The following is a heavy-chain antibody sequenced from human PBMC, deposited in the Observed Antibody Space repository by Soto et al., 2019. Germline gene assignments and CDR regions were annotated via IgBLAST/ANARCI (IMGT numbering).Heavy chain of an antibody. V-gene: IGHV1-18*01. D-gene: IGHD3-9*01. Sequence: ASVKVSCKASGYTFTSYGISWVRQAPGQGLEWMGWISAYNGNTNYAQKLQGRVTMTTDTSTSTAYMELRSLRSDDTALYYCARDTSYDILTGFYDYWGQGTLVTVSS. CDR1: GYTFTSYG. CDR2: ISAYNGNT. J-gene: IGHJ4*02. CDR3: ARDTSYDILTGFYDY.